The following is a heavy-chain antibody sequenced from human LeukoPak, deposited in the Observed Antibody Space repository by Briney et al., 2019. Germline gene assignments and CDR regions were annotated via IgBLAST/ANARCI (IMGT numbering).Heavy chain of an antibody. D-gene: IGHD3-10*01. CDR3: ARGYYGSADF. V-gene: IGHV3-13*04. CDR1: GFTFSSYD. CDR2: IGTAGDT. Sequence: GGPLRLSCEASGFTFSSYDMHWVRQSPGRGLEWVSLIGTAGDTYYADSMKGRFTISRESAKNSLYLQMNSLRVGDTAVYYCARGYYGSADFWGQGTLVTVSS. J-gene: IGHJ4*02.